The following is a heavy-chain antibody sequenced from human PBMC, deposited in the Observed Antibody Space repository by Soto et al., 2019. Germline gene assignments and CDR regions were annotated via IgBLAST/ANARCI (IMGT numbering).Heavy chain of an antibody. CDR3: ARVGRPQHLLTGVDN. CDR2: IRPDGSNS. Sequence: QVQLVESGGGVVQPGWSLRLSCVTSGFTFSDYAMHWVRQAPGKGLEWVAVIRPDGSNSYYADSVKGRFTISRDISKNTLYLQMSSLRADDTAVYFCARVGRPQHLLTGVDNWGQGTLVTVSS. CDR1: GFTFSDYA. J-gene: IGHJ4*02. D-gene: IGHD2-8*01. V-gene: IGHV3-33*01.